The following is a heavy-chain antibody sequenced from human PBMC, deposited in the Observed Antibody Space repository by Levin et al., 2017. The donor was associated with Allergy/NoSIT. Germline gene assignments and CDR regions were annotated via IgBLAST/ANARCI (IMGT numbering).Heavy chain of an antibody. CDR3: ARALHPWVYYYGMDV. CDR2: INSDGSST. D-gene: IGHD3-16*01. CDR1: GFTFSSYW. J-gene: IGHJ6*02. Sequence: LSLTCAASGFTFSSYWMHWVRQAPGKGLVWVSRINSDGSSTSYADSVKGRFTISRDTAKNTLYLQMNSLRAEDTAVYYCARALHPWVYYYGMDVWGQGTTVTVSS. V-gene: IGHV3-74*01.